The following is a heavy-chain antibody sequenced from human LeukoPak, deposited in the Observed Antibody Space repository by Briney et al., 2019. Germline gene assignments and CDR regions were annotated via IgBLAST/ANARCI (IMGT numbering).Heavy chain of an antibody. V-gene: IGHV3-66*01. J-gene: IGHJ4*02. CDR3: ARGDYYDSSGYYSPVDY. CDR2: LHNVHSGGSA. CDR1: GFTVSSDY. D-gene: IGHD3-22*01. Sequence: PGGSLRLSCAASGFTVSSDYMSWVRQAPGKGLEWVSVLHNVHSGGSAYYADSVKGRFTISRDNSKNTLYLQMNSLRAEDTAVYYCARGDYYDSSGYYSPVDYWGQGTLVTVSS.